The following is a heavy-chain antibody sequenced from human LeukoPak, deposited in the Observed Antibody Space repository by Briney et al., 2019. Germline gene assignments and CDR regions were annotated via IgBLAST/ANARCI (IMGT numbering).Heavy chain of an antibody. CDR1: GGSISSSSSY. CDR3: ARIRFSGYDSYYFET. V-gene: IGHV4-39*01. CDR2: IYYSGST. J-gene: IGHJ4*02. D-gene: IGHD5-12*01. Sequence: SETLSLTCTVSGGSISSSSSYWGWIRQPPGKGLEWIGSIYYSGSTYYNPSLKSRVSISVDTSKNQFSLKLSSVTAADTSVYYCARIRFSGYDSYYFETWGQGSLVTVSS.